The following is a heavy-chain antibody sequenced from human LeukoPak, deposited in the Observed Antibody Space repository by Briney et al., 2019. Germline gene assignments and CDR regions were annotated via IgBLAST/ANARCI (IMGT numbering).Heavy chain of an antibody. CDR3: ERGITGRNDY. V-gene: IGHV6-1*01. J-gene: IGHJ4*02. Sequence: SQTLSLTCAISGDSVSSNSAAWNWVRQSPSRGLEWLGRTYYRSKRYNEYADSVKSRITINPDTSKNQYSLHLNSVTHEGTAVYYCERGITGRNDYWGQGTLVTVSS. CDR1: GDSVSSNSAA. CDR2: TYYRSKRYN. D-gene: IGHD1-26*01.